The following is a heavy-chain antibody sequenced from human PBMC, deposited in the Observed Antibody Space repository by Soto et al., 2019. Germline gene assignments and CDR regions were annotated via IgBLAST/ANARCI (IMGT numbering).Heavy chain of an antibody. D-gene: IGHD3-22*01. J-gene: IGHJ6*02. Sequence: SETLSLTCAVSGGSISSGGYSWSWIRQPPGKGLEWIGYIYHSGSTYYNPSLKSRVTISVDRSKNQFSLKLSSVTAADTAVYYCSRVFNYYDSSGYALAYYYGMDVWGQGTTVTVSS. CDR3: SRVFNYYDSSGYALAYYYGMDV. V-gene: IGHV4-30-2*01. CDR2: IYHSGST. CDR1: GGSISSGGYS.